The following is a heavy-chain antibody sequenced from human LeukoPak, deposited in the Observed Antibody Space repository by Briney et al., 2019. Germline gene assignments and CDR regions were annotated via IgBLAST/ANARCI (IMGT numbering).Heavy chain of an antibody. Sequence: PSETLSLTCAVYGGSFSGYYWSWIRQPPGKGLEWIGEINHSGSTNYNPSLKSRDTISVDTSKNQFSLKLSSVTAADTAVYYCARELGYCSSTSCRRWFDPWGQGTLVTVSS. V-gene: IGHV4-34*01. CDR3: ARELGYCSSTSCRRWFDP. CDR1: GGSFSGYY. CDR2: INHSGST. D-gene: IGHD2-2*01. J-gene: IGHJ5*02.